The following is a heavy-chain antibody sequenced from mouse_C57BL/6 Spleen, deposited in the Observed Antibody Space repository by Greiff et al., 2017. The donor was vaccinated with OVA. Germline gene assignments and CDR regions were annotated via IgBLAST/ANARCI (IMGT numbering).Heavy chain of an antibody. V-gene: IGHV1-76*01. CDR3: ARCYDYEGAWFAY. J-gene: IGHJ3*01. CDR2: IYPGSGNT. Sequence: LQESGAELVRPGASVKLSCKASGYTFTDYYINWVKQRPGQGLEWIARIYPGSGNTYYNEKFKGKATLTAEKSSSTAYMQLSSLTSEDSAVYFCARCYDYEGAWFAYWGQGTLVTVSA. CDR1: GYTFTDYY. D-gene: IGHD2-4*01.